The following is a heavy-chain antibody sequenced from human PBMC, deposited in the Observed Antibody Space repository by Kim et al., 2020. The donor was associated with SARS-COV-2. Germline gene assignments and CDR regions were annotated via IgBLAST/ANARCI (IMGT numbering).Heavy chain of an antibody. Sequence: GGSLRLSCAASGFTFSSYGMHWVRQAPGKGLEWVAVIWYDGSNKYYADSVKGRFTISRDNSKNTLYLQMNSLRAEDTAVYYCARDRSSGWYGGNYFDYWGQGILVTVSS. CDR3: ARDRSSGWYGGNYFDY. CDR2: IWYDGSNK. D-gene: IGHD6-19*01. V-gene: IGHV3-33*01. J-gene: IGHJ4*02. CDR1: GFTFSSYG.